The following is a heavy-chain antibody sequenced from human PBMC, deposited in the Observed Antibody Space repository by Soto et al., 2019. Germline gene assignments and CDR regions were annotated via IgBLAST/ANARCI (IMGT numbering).Heavy chain of an antibody. CDR2: IYYSGST. Sequence: SETLSLTCTVSGGSISSRSYYWGWIRQPPGKGLEWIGSIYYSGSTYYNPSLKSRVTISVDTSKNQFSLKLSSVTAADTAAYYCASGDSSGYYYEGVFDYWGQGTLVTVSS. V-gene: IGHV4-39*01. CDR3: ASGDSSGYYYEGVFDY. J-gene: IGHJ4*02. D-gene: IGHD3-22*01. CDR1: GGSISSRSYY.